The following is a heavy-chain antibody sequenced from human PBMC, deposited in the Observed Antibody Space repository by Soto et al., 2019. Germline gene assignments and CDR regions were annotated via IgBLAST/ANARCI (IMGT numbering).Heavy chain of an antibody. V-gene: IGHV4-34*01. J-gene: IGHJ6*02. D-gene: IGHD2-15*01. Sequence: LSLTCAVYGGSFSGYYWSWIRQPPENGLECIGEINHSGSNNYNPSLKSRVTISVDTSKNQFSLKLSSVTAADTAVYYCARGRRGVVVAATLGYYYYGMDVWGQGTTVTVSS. CDR1: GGSFSGYY. CDR2: INHSGSN. CDR3: ARGRRGVVVAATLGYYYYGMDV.